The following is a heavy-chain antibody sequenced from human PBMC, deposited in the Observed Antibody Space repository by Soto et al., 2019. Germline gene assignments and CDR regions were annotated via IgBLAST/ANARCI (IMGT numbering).Heavy chain of an antibody. CDR1: GFTFNSYA. CDR2: ISYDGSNK. Sequence: GGSLRLSCAASGFTFNSYAMHWVRQAPGKGLEWVAVISYDGSNKYYADSVKGRFTISRDNSKNTLYLQMNSLRAEDTAVYYCARGSESAEWELLTEPFDYWGQGTLVTVSS. J-gene: IGHJ4*02. CDR3: ARGSESAEWELLTEPFDY. D-gene: IGHD1-26*01. V-gene: IGHV3-30*03.